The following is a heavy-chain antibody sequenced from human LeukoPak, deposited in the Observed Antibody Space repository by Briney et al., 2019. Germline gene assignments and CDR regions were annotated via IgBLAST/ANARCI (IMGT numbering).Heavy chain of an antibody. V-gene: IGHV3-23*01. CDR3: PKDSKIVGATFRSYHYMDV. D-gene: IGHD1-26*01. CDR2: IRGSGYRT. CDR1: GLPLSRLP. Sequence: GGSLRLSCAASGLPLSRLPMIWVRHAPGKGREWVSSIRGSGYRTHYADSVKGRFTISRHNSKHTLSLRMNSVRPGDTAVYYCPKDSKIVGATFRSYHYMDVWGKGTAVTVPS. J-gene: IGHJ6*03.